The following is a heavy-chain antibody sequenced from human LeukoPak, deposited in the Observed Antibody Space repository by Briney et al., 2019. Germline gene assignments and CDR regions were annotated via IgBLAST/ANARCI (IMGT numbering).Heavy chain of an antibody. CDR3: ASMNVYYDFWSRQNAFDI. CDR1: GGSTSSSSYS. V-gene: IGHV4-39*01. D-gene: IGHD3-3*01. CDR2: IYYSGST. J-gene: IGHJ3*02. Sequence: PSETLSLTCTVSGGSTSSSSYSWGWIRQPPGQGLEWIGSIYYSGSTYYNPSLKSRVTISVDTSKNQFSLKLSSVTAADTAVYYCASMNVYYDFWSRQNAFDIWGQGTMVTVSS.